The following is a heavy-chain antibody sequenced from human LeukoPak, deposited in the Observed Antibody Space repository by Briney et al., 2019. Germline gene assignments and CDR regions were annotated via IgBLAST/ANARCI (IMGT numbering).Heavy chain of an antibody. J-gene: IGHJ6*02. CDR3: AREGAIFGVVIIDYYYGMDV. V-gene: IGHV3-30-3*01. CDR2: ISYDGSNK. Sequence: PGRSLRLSCAASGFTFSSYAMHWVRQAPGKGLEWVAVISYDGSNKYYADSVKGRFTISRDNSKSTLYLQMNSLRAEDTAVYYCAREGAIFGVVIIDYYYGMDVWGQGTTVTVS. CDR1: GFTFSSYA. D-gene: IGHD3-3*01.